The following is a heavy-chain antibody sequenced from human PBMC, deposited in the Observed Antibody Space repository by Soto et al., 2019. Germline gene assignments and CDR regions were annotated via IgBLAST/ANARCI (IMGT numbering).Heavy chain of an antibody. CDR2: IYYSGST. D-gene: IGHD5-12*01. V-gene: IGHV4-39*01. J-gene: IGHJ6*02. CDR3: ASVRRGGYDSLRYYYGMDV. CDR1: GGSISSSSYY. Sequence: QLQLQESGPGLVKPSETLSLTCTVSGGSISSSSYYWGWIRQPPGKGLEWIGSIYYSGSTSYNPSLNSRVTMSVDTSKHQFSLKLSSVTASETAVYYCASVRRGGYDSLRYYYGMDVWGQGTTVTVSS.